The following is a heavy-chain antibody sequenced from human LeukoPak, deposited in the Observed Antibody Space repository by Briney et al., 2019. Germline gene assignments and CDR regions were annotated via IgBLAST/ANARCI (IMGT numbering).Heavy chain of an antibody. V-gene: IGHV5-51*01. CDR3: ARHLNSGSYRRDAFDI. J-gene: IGHJ3*02. D-gene: IGHD1-26*01. CDR2: IYPGDSDT. Sequence: GESLKISCKGSGYSFTSYWLGWVRQMPGKGLEWMGIIYPGDSDTRYSPSFQGQVTISADKSISTAYLQWSSLKASDTAMYYCARHLNSGSYRRDAFDIWGQGTMVTVSS. CDR1: GYSFTSYW.